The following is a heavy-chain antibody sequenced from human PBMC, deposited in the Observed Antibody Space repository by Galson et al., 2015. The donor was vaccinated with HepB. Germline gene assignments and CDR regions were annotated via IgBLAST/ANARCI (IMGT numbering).Heavy chain of an antibody. D-gene: IGHD2-21*01. V-gene: IGHV1-8*01. Sequence: SVKVSCKASGYTFTSYDINWVRQATGQGLEWMGWMNPNSGNTGYAQKFQGRVTMTRNTSISTAYMELSSLRSEDTAVYYCAGRGLWWNWFDPWGQGTLVTISS. J-gene: IGHJ5*02. CDR3: AGRGLWWNWFDP. CDR2: MNPNSGNT. CDR1: GYTFTSYD.